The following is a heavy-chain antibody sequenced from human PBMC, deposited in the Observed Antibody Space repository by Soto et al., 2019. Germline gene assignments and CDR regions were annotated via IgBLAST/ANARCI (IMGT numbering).Heavy chain of an antibody. V-gene: IGHV4-31*03. J-gene: IGHJ4*02. CDR1: GVSMSSGGYY. CDR3: ASSFDGAGSYCLDY. Sequence: QVQLQESGPGQVKASQTLSLTCTVSGVSMSSGGYYWSWIRQHPGKGLDWLGYIFYSGSTYYNPSLKSRVIISVDTSKNQFSLKLSSVTAADTAVYYCASSFDGAGSYCLDYWGQGTLVTVSS. D-gene: IGHD3-10*01. CDR2: IFYSGST.